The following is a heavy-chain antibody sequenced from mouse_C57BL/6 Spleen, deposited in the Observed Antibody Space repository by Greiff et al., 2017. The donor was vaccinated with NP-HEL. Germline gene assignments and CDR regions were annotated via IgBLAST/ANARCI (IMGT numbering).Heavy chain of an antibody. V-gene: IGHV1-80*01. J-gene: IGHJ1*03. CDR2: IYPGDGDT. Sequence: QVQLQQSGAELVKPGASVKISCKASGYTFSSYWMNWVKQRPGKGLEWIGPIYPGDGDTNYNGKFKGKATLTADKSSSTAYMQLSSRTSEDSAVYFCARKEGDDGYFDVWGTGTTVTVSS. CDR3: ARKEGDDGYFDV. D-gene: IGHD2-13*01. CDR1: GYTFSSYW.